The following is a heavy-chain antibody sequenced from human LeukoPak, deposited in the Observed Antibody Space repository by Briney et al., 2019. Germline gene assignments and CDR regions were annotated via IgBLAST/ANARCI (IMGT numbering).Heavy chain of an antibody. D-gene: IGHD6-19*01. J-gene: IGHJ4*02. Sequence: PVGSLRLSCAASGFTFSNYAMTWVRQAPGKGLEWVSIISTSGSDTFYADSVKGRFTISRDNFKNILSLQMNRLRVEDTAVYYCAKGRALVSGRTYYFDSWGQGALVPVSS. CDR1: GFTFSNYA. CDR2: ISTSGSDT. V-gene: IGHV3-23*01. CDR3: AKGRALVSGRTYYFDS.